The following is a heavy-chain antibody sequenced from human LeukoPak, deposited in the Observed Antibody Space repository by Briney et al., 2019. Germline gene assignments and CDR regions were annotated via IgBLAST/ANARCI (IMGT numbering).Heavy chain of an antibody. CDR3: XXXXXXXXXDXRXXXDP. D-gene: IGHD3-3*01. CDR1: GSIXSDTYF. Sequence: GSIXSDTYFWSWIRQPAGKGLEWIGRMSSSGISTYSPSLKSRVTISIDTSRNQFSMNLNSVTAADTAGYSXXXXXXXXXXDXRXXXDPWGQXTXVTVSS. CDR2: MSSSGIS. V-gene: IGHV4-61*02. J-gene: IGHJ5*02.